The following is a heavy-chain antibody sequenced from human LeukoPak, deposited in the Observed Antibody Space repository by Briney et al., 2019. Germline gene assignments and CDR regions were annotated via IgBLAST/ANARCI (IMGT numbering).Heavy chain of an antibody. CDR2: ISGSGGST. CDR3: ARGPNGYYFDY. J-gene: IGHJ4*02. V-gene: IGHV3-23*01. Sequence: GGSLRLSCAASGFTFSSYGMSWVRQAPGKGLEWVSAISGSGGSTYYADSVKGRFTISRDNAKNSLYLQMNSLRAEDTAVYYCARGPNGYYFDYWGQGTLVTVSS. CDR1: GFTFSSYG.